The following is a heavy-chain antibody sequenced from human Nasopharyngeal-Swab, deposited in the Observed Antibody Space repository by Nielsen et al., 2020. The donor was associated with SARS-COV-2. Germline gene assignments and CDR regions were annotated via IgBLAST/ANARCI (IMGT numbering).Heavy chain of an antibody. CDR3: AREGQGTPIDF. J-gene: IGHJ4*02. D-gene: IGHD3-10*01. CDR1: GFTVSGNF. V-gene: IGHV3-53*01. Sequence: GESLKISCAASGFTVSGNFMTWVRQAPGKGLEWVSVIYSAGQTNYADSVKGRFTISRDNSKNTLHVQMSSLRAEDTAVYYCAREGQGTPIDFWGQGTLVTVSS. CDR2: IYSAGQT.